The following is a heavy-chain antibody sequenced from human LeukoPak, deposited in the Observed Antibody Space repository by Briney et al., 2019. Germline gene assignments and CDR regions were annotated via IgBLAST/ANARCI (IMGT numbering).Heavy chain of an antibody. Sequence: PGGSLRLSCVDSGFTFTNAWMSWVRQAPGKGLEWIGRIKSKTDGETTNYAEPVRGRFTISRDESKSAVYLQMNSLKIEDTAVYYCTTDLGTYYHGSQRLIPIDYWGQGTLVTVSS. CDR3: TTDLGTYYHGSQRLIPIDY. J-gene: IGHJ4*02. D-gene: IGHD3-10*01. CDR1: GFTFTNAW. CDR2: IKSKTDGETT. V-gene: IGHV3-15*01.